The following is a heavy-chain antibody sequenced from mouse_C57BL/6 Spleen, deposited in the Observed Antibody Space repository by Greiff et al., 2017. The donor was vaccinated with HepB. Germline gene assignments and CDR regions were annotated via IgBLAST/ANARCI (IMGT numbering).Heavy chain of an antibody. CDR3: ARGGTGSYAMDY. J-gene: IGHJ4*01. V-gene: IGHV3-6*01. Sequence: DVKLQESGPGLVKPSQSLSLTCSVTGYSITSGYYWNWIRQFPGNKLEWMGYISYDGSNNYNPSLKNRISITRDTSKNQFFLKLNSVTTEDTATYYCARGGTGSYAMDYWGQGTSVTVSS. D-gene: IGHD2-14*01. CDR2: ISYDGSN. CDR1: GYSITSGYY.